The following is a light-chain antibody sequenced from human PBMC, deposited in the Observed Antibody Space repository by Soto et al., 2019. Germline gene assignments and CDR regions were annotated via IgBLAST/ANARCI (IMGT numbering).Light chain of an antibody. CDR3: QQYGSSQGT. V-gene: IGKV3-20*01. CDR1: QSVSSSY. CDR2: GAS. Sequence: EIVLTQSPGTLSLSPGERATLSCRASQSVSSSYLAWYQQKPGQAPMLLIYGASSRATGIPDRFSGSGSVTDFTLTSSRLEPDDFAVYYWQQYGSSQGTFGQGTKVEIK. J-gene: IGKJ1*01.